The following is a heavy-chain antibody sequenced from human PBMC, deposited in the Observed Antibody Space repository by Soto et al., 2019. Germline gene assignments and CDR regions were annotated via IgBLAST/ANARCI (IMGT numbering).Heavy chain of an antibody. CDR3: AKPLQQWLLQGSGVHV. CDR1: GFSFSEYS. CDR2: SSGDTATT. Sequence: EVQLLESGGGLVQPGGSLRLSCAASGFSFSEYSMTWVRQAPGKGLQWVSASSGDTATTHYADSVKGRFTISRDNSRDTLYLQMNSLRCADTAIYYCAKPLQQWLLQGSGVHVWGQGTTVSVSS. J-gene: IGHJ6*02. D-gene: IGHD6-19*01. V-gene: IGHV3-23*01.